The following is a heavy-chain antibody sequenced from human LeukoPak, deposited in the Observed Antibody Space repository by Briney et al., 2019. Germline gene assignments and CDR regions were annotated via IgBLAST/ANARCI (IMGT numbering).Heavy chain of an antibody. CDR3: ARLPAPSGWFYFDP. CDR2: IKQDGNDK. Sequence: GGSLRLSCAASGFTFSTYWMSWVRQAPGKGLEWVANIKQDGNDKYYVDSAKGRFTISRDNAKNSLYLQMNSLRAEDTAVYYCARLPAPSGWFYFDPWGQGTLVTVSS. CDR1: GFTFSTYW. V-gene: IGHV3-7*01. J-gene: IGHJ5*02. D-gene: IGHD6-19*01.